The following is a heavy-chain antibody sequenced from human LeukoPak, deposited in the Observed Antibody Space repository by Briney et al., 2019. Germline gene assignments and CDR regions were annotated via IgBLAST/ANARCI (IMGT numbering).Heavy chain of an antibody. CDR3: ARDLGTEGGSYYFDY. CDR1: AGSITSDDSY. Sequence: SETLSLTCTVSAGSITSDDSYWSWIRQPPGKGLEWIGYIYHSGTAYYNPSLKSRVTISVDWSKNQFSLRLNSVTAADTAVYYCARDLGTEGGSYYFDYWGQGTLVTVSS. J-gene: IGHJ4*02. V-gene: IGHV4-30-2*01. D-gene: IGHD7-27*01. CDR2: IYHSGTA.